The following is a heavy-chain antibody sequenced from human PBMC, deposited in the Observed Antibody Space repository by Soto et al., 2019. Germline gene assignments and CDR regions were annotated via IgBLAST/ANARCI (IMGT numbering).Heavy chain of an antibody. CDR1: DGSISSGGYY. J-gene: IGHJ5*02. D-gene: IGHD2-15*01. Sequence: SETLSLTCTVSDGSISSGGYYWSWIRQHPGKGLEWIGYIYYSGSTYYNPSLKRRVTISVDTSKNQFSLKMRSVTAADTAVYYCARNMVVVVAAANWFDPWGQGTLVTVSS. CDR2: IYYSGST. V-gene: IGHV4-31*03. CDR3: ARNMVVVVAAANWFDP.